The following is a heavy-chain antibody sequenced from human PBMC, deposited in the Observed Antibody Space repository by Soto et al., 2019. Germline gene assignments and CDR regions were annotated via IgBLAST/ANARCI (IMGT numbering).Heavy chain of an antibody. CDR3: AKDLDTTVSNFDY. J-gene: IGHJ4*02. Sequence: EVQLLESGGGLVQPGGSLRLSCAASGFHFSTYAMSWVRQAPGKGLEWVSTINNSGGGTYSPDSMKGRFTISRDNSKNTVYLQINSLRAEDTAIYYCAKDLDTTVSNFDYWGQGTLVTVSS. D-gene: IGHD5-18*01. CDR1: GFHFSTYA. CDR2: INNSGGGT. V-gene: IGHV3-23*01.